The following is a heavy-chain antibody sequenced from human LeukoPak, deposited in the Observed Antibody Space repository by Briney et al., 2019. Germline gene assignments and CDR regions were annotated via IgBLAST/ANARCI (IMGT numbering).Heavy chain of an antibody. J-gene: IGHJ3*02. CDR1: GGTFSSNV. D-gene: IGHD3-10*01. Sequence: ASVKVSCKTSGGTFSSNVISWVRQAPGQGLEWMGGIIPIFCTPNYAQKFQGRVTITAAKSTSTAYMELSTLRFEDTAMYYCAVGVRGSGSYQIWGHAFDIWGQGTMVTVSS. CDR2: IIPIFCTP. V-gene: IGHV1-69*06. CDR3: AVGVRGSGSYQIWGHAFDI.